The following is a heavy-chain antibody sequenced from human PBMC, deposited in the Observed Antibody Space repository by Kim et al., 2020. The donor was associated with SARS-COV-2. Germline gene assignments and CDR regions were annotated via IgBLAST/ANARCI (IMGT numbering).Heavy chain of an antibody. J-gene: IGHJ4*02. CDR1: GGSISSSSYY. CDR3: ASPLLYSYDSAGYRL. Sequence: SETLSLTCTVSGGSISSSSYYWGWIRQPPGKGLEWIGSMYSSGSTYYNPSLKSRVTISVDTSKNQFSLKLNSVTAADTAVYYCASPLLYSYDSAGYRLWGQGTLATVSS. V-gene: IGHV4-39*01. D-gene: IGHD3-22*01. CDR2: MYSSGST.